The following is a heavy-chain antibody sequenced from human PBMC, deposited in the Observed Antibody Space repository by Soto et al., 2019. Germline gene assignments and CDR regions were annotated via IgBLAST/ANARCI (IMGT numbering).Heavy chain of an antibody. V-gene: IGHV4-34*01. D-gene: IGHD6-19*01. CDR2: IKHSGST. J-gene: IGHJ5*02. CDR3: ATQAVAGDNWFDP. Sequence: QVQLQQWGAGLLKPSETLSLTCAVYGGSFSGYYWSWIRQPPGKGLEWIGEIKHSGSTNYNPSLKSRVTISLDTSKNQFSLKLSSVTAADTAVYFCATQAVAGDNWFDPWGQGTLVTVSS. CDR1: GGSFSGYY.